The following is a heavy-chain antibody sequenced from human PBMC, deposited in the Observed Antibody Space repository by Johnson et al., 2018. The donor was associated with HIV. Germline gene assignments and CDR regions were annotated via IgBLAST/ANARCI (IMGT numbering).Heavy chain of an antibody. CDR3: ARGRGSGWLVGHDAFDV. CDR2: ISYDGSNT. V-gene: IGHV3-30*04. CDR1: GFTFSSYA. Sequence: QVQLVESGGGVVQPGRSLRLSCAASGFTFSSYAMHWVRQAPGKGLAWVAVISYDGSNTYYADSVKGRFTISRDNSKNTLYLQMKSLRAEDTAVYYCARGRGSGWLVGHDAFDVWVQGTMVTVSS. D-gene: IGHD6-13*01. J-gene: IGHJ3*01.